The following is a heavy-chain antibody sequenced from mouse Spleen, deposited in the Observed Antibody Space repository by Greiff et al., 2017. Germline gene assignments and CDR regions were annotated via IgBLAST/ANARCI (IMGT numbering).Heavy chain of an antibody. CDR2: ISYDGSN. D-gene: IGHD1-1*01. CDR3: ASYYYDGSPYWYFDV. CDR1: GYSITSGYY. Sequence: ESGPGLVKPSQSLSLTCSVTGYSITSGYYWNWIRQFPGNKLEWMGYISYDGSNNYNPSLKNRISITRDTSKNQFFLKLNSVTTEDTATYYCASYYYDGSPYWYFDVWGAGTTVTVSS. V-gene: IGHV3-6*01. J-gene: IGHJ1*01.